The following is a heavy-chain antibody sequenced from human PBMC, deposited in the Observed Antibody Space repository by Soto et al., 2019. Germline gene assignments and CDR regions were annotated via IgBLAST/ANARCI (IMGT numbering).Heavy chain of an antibody. V-gene: IGHV3-30*18. CDR2: ISYDGSNK. D-gene: IGHD6-19*01. CDR3: AKGGIAVALYYFDY. CDR1: GFTFSSYG. J-gene: IGHJ4*02. Sequence: QVQLVESGGGVVQPGRSLRLSCAASGFTFSSYGMHWVRQAPGKGLEWVAVISYDGSNKYYADSVKGRFTISRDNSKNTLYLQMNSLRAEDTAVYYCAKGGIAVALYYFDYWGQGPLVTVSS.